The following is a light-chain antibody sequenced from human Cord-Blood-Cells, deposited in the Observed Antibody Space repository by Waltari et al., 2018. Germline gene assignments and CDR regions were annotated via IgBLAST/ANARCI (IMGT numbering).Light chain of an antibody. CDR2: RNN. J-gene: IGLJ3*02. CDR3: AAWDDSLSGPGV. V-gene: IGLV1-47*01. Sequence: QSVLTQPPSASGTPGQRVTISCSGSSSNIGSNYLYWYQQLPGPAPKLLIYRNNQRPSGVPDRFSGSKSGTSASLAISGLRSEDEADYYCAAWDDSLSGPGVFGGGTKLTVL. CDR1: SSNIGSNY.